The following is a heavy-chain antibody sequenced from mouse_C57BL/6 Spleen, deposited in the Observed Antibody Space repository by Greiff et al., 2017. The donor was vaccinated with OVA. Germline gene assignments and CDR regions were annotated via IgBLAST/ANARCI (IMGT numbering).Heavy chain of an antibody. Sequence: QVQLQQPRAELVKPGASVKLSCKASGYTFTSYWMHWVKQRPGQGLEWIGMIHPNSGSTNYNEKFKSKATLTVDKSSSTAYMQLSSLTSEDSAVYYCARESRQGAWFAYWGQGTLVTVSA. D-gene: IGHD3-2*01. CDR2: IHPNSGST. CDR1: GYTFTSYW. CDR3: ARESRQGAWFAY. J-gene: IGHJ3*01. V-gene: IGHV1-64*01.